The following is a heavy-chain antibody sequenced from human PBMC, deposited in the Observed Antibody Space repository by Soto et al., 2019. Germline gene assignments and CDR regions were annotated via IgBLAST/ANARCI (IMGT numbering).Heavy chain of an antibody. CDR2: VYNSGST. V-gene: IGHV4-59*01. CDR3: ARYRREAVAGYTLDN. J-gene: IGHJ4*02. Sequence: PSETLSLTCTVSCGSISSNYWTWIRQPPGKGLEWIGYVYNSGSTNYNPSLKSRVTISEDTSKSQFSLKVNSMTAADTAVYYCARYRREAVAGYTLDNWGQGMLVTVSS. CDR1: CGSISSNY. D-gene: IGHD6-13*01.